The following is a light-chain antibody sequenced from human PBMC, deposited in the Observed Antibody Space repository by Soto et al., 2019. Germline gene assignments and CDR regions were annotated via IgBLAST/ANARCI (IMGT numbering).Light chain of an antibody. CDR3: QQYNSYWT. CDR1: QSISSW. V-gene: IGKV1-5*03. J-gene: IGKJ1*01. Sequence: DMQMTHAPSTLSASVGDRVAIPCRASQSISSWLAWYQQKPGKAPKLLIYKASSLESGVPSRFSGSGSGTEFTLTISSLQPDDFATYSCQQYNSYWTFGQGTKVDIK. CDR2: KAS.